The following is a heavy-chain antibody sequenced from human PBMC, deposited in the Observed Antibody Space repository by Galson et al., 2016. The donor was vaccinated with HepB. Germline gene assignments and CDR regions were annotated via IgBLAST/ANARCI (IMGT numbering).Heavy chain of an antibody. CDR1: GFTFSTYD. CDR2: ISSNGRST. Sequence: SLRLSCAVSGFTFSTYDMSWVRQAPGRGLEYVSGISSNGRSTYYADSVKVRFTVSRDNSKNTLYLQRSSLRADDTAVYYCVKSGDPIVDVVGWAYGMDVWGQGTTVTVSS. D-gene: IGHD1-26*01. CDR3: VKSGDPIVDVVGWAYGMDV. V-gene: IGHV3-64D*06. J-gene: IGHJ6*02.